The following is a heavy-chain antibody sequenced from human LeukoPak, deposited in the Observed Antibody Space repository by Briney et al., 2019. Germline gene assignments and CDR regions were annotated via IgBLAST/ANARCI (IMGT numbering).Heavy chain of an antibody. D-gene: IGHD6-19*01. Sequence: PSETLSLTCTVSGGSIGSSSYFWGWIRQPPGKGLEWIGSISYSGATYYNSSLKSRVTISVDTSKNQFSVKLSSVTAADTAVYYCARLVGSAWHEDCWGQGTLVSVSS. CDR1: GGSIGSSSYF. CDR3: ARLVGSAWHEDC. V-gene: IGHV4-39*01. CDR2: ISYSGAT. J-gene: IGHJ4*02.